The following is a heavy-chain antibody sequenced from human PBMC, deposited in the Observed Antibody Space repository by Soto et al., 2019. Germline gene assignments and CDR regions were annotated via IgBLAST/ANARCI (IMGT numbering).Heavy chain of an antibody. CDR3: ARDEYCSGGSCYDFDY. CDR1: GYTFTSYA. Sequence: ASVKVSCKASGYTFTSYAIHWVRQAPGQRLEWMGWINAGNGNTKYSQKSQGRVTITRDTSASTAYMELSSLRSEDTAVYYCARDEYCSGGSCYDFDYWGQGTLVTVSS. D-gene: IGHD2-15*01. V-gene: IGHV1-3*01. J-gene: IGHJ4*02. CDR2: INAGNGNT.